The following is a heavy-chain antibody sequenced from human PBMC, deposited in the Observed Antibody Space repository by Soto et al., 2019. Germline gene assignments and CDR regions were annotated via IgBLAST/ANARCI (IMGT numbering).Heavy chain of an antibody. CDR1: GDTFNNYA. D-gene: IGHD3-10*01. CDR3: ARDTRQITRIRGVIPYYIYHMDV. V-gene: IGHV1-69*13. Sequence: ASVKVSCKVSGDTFNNYAISWVRQAPGEGLEWVGGIIPRLDTPKFAQKFQDRVSITADESTATTYMELRSLRSDDTAVYYCARDTRQITRIRGVIPYYIYHMDVWGHGTTVTVSS. J-gene: IGHJ6*03. CDR2: IIPRLDTP.